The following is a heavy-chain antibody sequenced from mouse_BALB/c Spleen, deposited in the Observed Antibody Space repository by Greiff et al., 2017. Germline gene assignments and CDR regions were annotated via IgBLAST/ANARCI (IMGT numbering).Heavy chain of an antibody. CDR3: AREYGNYGAMDY. Sequence: EVMLVESGGGLVQPGGSRKLSCAASGFTFSSFGMHWVRQAPEKGLEWVAYISSSSSTIYYADTVKGRFTISRDNPKNTLFLQMTSLRSEDTAMYYCAREYGNYGAMDYWGQGTSVTVSS. CDR2: ISSSSSTI. J-gene: IGHJ4*01. CDR1: GFTFSSFG. V-gene: IGHV5-17*02. D-gene: IGHD2-10*02.